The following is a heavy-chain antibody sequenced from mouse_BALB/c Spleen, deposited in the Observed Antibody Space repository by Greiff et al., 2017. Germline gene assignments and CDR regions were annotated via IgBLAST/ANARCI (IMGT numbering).Heavy chain of an antibody. V-gene: IGHV1-55*01. CDR2: IYPGSGST. CDR1: GYNFTSYW. CDR3: ARYPMITGY. D-gene: IGHD2-4*01. Sequence: VQLQQPGAELVKPGTSVKLSCKASGYNFTSYWINWVKLRPGQGLEWIGDIYPGSGSTNYNEKFKSKATLTVDTSSSTAYMQLSSLASEDSALYYCARYPMITGYWGQGTTLTVSS. J-gene: IGHJ2*01.